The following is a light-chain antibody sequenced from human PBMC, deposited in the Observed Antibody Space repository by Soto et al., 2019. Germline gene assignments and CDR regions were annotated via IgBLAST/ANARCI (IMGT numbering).Light chain of an antibody. CDR2: ATS. V-gene: IGKV3-20*01. CDR1: ESVSTNL. Sequence: EIVLTQSPGTLSLSPGERATLSCRASESVSTNLLAWYQQKPGQAPRLLIYATSSRATGIPDRFSGSGSGTDVPLTISRLEPEDFALYYCQPYGISPLTFGGGTKVGVK. CDR3: QPYGISPLT. J-gene: IGKJ4*01.